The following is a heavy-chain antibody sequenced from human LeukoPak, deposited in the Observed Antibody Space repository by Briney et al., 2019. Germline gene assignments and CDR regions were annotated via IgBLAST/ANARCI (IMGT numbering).Heavy chain of an antibody. V-gene: IGHV3-30*03. CDR2: ISYDGSNK. J-gene: IGHJ4*02. CDR1: GFTFSSYG. Sequence: PGGSLRLSCAASGFTFSSYGMHWVRQAPGKGLEWVAVISYDGSNKYYADSVKGRFTISRDNSKNTLYLQMNSLRAEDTAVYYCAPGGDYTFLDYWGQGTLVTVSS. D-gene: IGHD4-17*01. CDR3: APGGDYTFLDY.